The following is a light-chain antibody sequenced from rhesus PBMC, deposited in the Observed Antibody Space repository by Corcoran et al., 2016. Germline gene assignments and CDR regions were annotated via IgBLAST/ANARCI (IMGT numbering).Light chain of an antibody. CDR1: QGISSL. J-gene: IGKJ2*01. CDR2: YAS. Sequence: DIQMTQSPSPLSASVGDTVTITCRASQGISSLLAWYQQKPGKAPKPLFYYASNLESGVPSRSSGSGAVTEFTLTISSMQTEDFATYYCQRYNSAPYSVGQGTKVKIK. CDR3: QRYNSAPYS. V-gene: IGKV1-37*01.